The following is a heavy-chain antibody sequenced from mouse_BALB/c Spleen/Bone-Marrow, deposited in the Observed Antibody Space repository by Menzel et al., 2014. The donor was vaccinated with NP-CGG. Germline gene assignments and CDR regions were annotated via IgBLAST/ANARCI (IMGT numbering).Heavy chain of an antibody. Sequence: EVKVVESGGGLVQPGGSLKLSCAASGFTFSSYGMSWVRQTPDKRLELVATINSNGGSTYYPDSVKGRFTISRDNAKNTLYLQMSSLKSGDTAMYYCARIWAYYAMDYWGQGTSVTVSS. CDR2: INSNGGST. J-gene: IGHJ4*01. CDR1: GFTFSSYG. D-gene: IGHD4-1*01. CDR3: ARIWAYYAMDY. V-gene: IGHV5-6-3*01.